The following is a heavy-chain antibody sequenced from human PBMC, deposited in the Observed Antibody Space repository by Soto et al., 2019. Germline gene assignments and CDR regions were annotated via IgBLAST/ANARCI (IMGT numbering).Heavy chain of an antibody. CDR3: ARVRQLVCYFDSYMDG. CDR2: LGAYNGNT. CDR1: GYTLTNYG. D-gene: IGHD6-6*01. V-gene: IGHV1-18*01. J-gene: IGHJ6*03. Sequence: VQLLQSGAAVKKLGASVKVSCKASGYTLTNYGITWGRQAPGQWLERMEWLGAYNGNTHYTERRQRRVTMNTDTSTSTAYKELRGLRCDDSAVSYCARVRQLVCYFDSYMDGWGNGTTVTVSS.